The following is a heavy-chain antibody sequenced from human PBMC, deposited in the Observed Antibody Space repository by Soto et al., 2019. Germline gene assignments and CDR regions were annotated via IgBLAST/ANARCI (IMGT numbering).Heavy chain of an antibody. V-gene: IGHV3-49*05. Sequence: EVQLVASGGTLVKPGRSLRLSCTTSGFTFGDYALSWIRQAPGKGLEWVSFIRSKIYGGTIEYAASVQGRFTISRDDSKGIAYLQMNSLKPEDTAVYYCSRYPDYWGQGTLVTVSS. CDR1: GFTFGDYA. CDR2: IRSKIYGGTI. J-gene: IGHJ4*02. CDR3: SRYPDY.